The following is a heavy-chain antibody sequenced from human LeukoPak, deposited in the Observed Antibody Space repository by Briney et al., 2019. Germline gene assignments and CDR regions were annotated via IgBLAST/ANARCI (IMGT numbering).Heavy chain of an antibody. Sequence: GGSLRLSCAASGFTFSSYAMHWVRQARGKGLEWVAVISYDGSNKYYADSVKGRFTISRDNSKNTLYLQMNSLRAEDTAVYYCAKDRNCGGDCYLYYYYYYMDVWGKGTTVTVSS. D-gene: IGHD2-21*01. V-gene: IGHV3-30*04. CDR3: AKDRNCGGDCYLYYYYYYMDV. CDR1: GFTFSSYA. J-gene: IGHJ6*03. CDR2: ISYDGSNK.